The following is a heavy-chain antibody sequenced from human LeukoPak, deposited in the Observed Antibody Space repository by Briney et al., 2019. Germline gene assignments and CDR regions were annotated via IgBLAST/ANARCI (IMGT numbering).Heavy chain of an antibody. CDR3: ARGPHGRTTVTTYGYYYYYMDV. Sequence: RTGGSLRLSCEVSGFTFSSYHMNWVRQAPGKGLEWVSSISSSSSYIYYADSVKGRFTISRDNAKNSLYLQMNSLRAEDTAVYYCARGPHGRTTVTTYGYYYYYMDVWGKGTTVTVSS. CDR2: ISSSSSYI. V-gene: IGHV3-21*01. D-gene: IGHD4-17*01. CDR1: GFTFSSYH. J-gene: IGHJ6*03.